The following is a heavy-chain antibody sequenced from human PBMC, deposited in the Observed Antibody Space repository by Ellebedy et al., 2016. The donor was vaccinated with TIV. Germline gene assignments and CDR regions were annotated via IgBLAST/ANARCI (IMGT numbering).Heavy chain of an antibody. J-gene: IGHJ1*01. CDR1: GFTFSSYA. CDR3: ARVMIRVGAWEYFQH. CDR2: ISGSGGST. V-gene: IGHV3-23*01. D-gene: IGHD3-10*01. Sequence: GGSLRLSXAASGFTFSSYAMSWVRQAPGKGLEWVSAISGSGGSTYYADSVKGRFTISRDNSKNTLYLQMNSLRAEDTAVYYCARVMIRVGAWEYFQHWGQGTLVTVSS.